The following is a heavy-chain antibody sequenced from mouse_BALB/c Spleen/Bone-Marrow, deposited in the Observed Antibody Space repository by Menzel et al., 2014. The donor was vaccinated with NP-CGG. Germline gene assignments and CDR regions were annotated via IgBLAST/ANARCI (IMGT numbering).Heavy chain of an antibody. D-gene: IGHD1-1*01. V-gene: IGHV1-9*01. CDR3: ARASVVPYYFDF. CDR1: GYTFSNYW. CDR2: ILPGSGTA. J-gene: IGHJ2*01. Sequence: QVQLQQSGAELMRPGASVKISCKATGYTFSNYWIDWVKQGPGHGLEWIGEILPGSGTANYNEKFKGKATFTADTSSNTAYMRLSSLTSEDSALYYCARASVVPYYFDFWGQGTTLTVSS.